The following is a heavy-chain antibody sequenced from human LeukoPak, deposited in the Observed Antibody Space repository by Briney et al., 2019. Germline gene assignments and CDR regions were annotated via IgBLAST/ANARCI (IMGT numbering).Heavy chain of an antibody. CDR2: IWYDGSNK. CDR3: ARGGGGYDDWFDY. Sequence: GGSLRLSCAASGFTFSSYAMSWVRQAPGKGLEWVAVIWYDGSNKYYADSVKGRFTISRDNSKNTLYLQMNSLRAEDTAVYYCARGGGGYDDWFDYWGQGTLVTVSS. D-gene: IGHD5-12*01. J-gene: IGHJ4*02. V-gene: IGHV3-33*08. CDR1: GFTFSSYA.